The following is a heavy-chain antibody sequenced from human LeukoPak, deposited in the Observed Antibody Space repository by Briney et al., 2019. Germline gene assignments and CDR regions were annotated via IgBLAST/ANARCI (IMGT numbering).Heavy chain of an antibody. CDR2: INPNSGGT. CDR1: GYTFTGYY. J-gene: IGHJ4*02. Sequence: ASVKVSCKASGYTFTGYYMHWVRQAPGHGLEWMGWINPNSGGTNNAQKYQGRVTMTRDTSISTAYMELSRLTSDDTAVYYCARGWGERDYFDYWGQGTLVTVSS. V-gene: IGHV1-2*02. D-gene: IGHD3-16*01. CDR3: ARGWGERDYFDY.